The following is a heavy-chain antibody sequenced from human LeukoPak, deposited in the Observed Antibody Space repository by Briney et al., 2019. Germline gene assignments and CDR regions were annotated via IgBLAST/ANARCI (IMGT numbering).Heavy chain of an antibody. D-gene: IGHD3-16*02. CDR3: ARDYVWGSYRYRGLSDY. Sequence: ASVKVSCKASGYTFTGYYMHWVRQAPGQGLEWMGRINPNSGGTNYAQKFQGRVTMTRDTSISTAYMELSRLRSDDTAVYYCARDYVWGSYRYRGLSDYWGQGTLVNVSS. V-gene: IGHV1-2*06. CDR2: INPNSGGT. CDR1: GYTFTGYY. J-gene: IGHJ4*02.